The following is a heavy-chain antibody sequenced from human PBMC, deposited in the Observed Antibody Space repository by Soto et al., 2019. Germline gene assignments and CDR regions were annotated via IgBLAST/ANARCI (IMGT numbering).Heavy chain of an antibody. Sequence: SETLSLTYTVSGGSISSGGYYWSWIRQHPGKGLEWIGYIYYSGSTHYNPSLKSRVTISVNTSKNQFSLKLSSVTAADTAVYYCARGLYNGNYFDYWGQGTLVTVSS. CDR2: IYYSGST. D-gene: IGHD1-20*01. V-gene: IGHV4-31*03. CDR1: GGSISSGGYY. J-gene: IGHJ4*02. CDR3: ARGLYNGNYFDY.